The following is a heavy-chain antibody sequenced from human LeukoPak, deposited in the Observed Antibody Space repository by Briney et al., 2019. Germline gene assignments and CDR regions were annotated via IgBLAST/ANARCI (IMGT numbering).Heavy chain of an antibody. J-gene: IGHJ3*02. CDR3: ARRAPIAVAGAFDI. CDR1: GGSFSGYY. V-gene: IGHV4-34*01. CDR2: INHSGST. Sequence: PSETLSLTCAVYGGSFSGYYWSWIRQPPGKGLEWIGEINHSGSTNYNPSLKSRVTISVDTSKNQFSLKLSSVTAADTAVYYCARRAPIAVAGAFDIWGQGTMVTVSS. D-gene: IGHD6-19*01.